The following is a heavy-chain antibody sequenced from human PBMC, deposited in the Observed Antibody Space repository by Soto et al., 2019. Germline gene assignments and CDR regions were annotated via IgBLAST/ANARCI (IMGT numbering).Heavy chain of an antibody. CDR1: GFTFSSYG. D-gene: IGHD2-8*01. CDR2: ISYDGSNK. Sequence: GGSLRLSCAASGFTFSSYGMHWVRQAPGKGLEWVAVISYDGSNKYYADSVKGRFTISRDNSKNTLYLQMNSLRAEDTAVYYCAKDRTDIVLMVSPGGYYYGMDVWGQGTTVTVSS. J-gene: IGHJ6*02. V-gene: IGHV3-30*18. CDR3: AKDRTDIVLMVSPGGYYYGMDV.